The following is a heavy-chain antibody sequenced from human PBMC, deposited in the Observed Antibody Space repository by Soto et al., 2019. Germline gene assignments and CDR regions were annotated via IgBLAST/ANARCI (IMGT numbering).Heavy chain of an antibody. CDR1: GFTFSSCG. CDR3: AKEGFNTTMAAGYLDY. V-gene: IGHV3-30*18. J-gene: IGHJ4*02. CDR2: TSNDGSIK. Sequence: QVPVVESGGGVVQPGRSLRLSCAASGFTFSSCGMHWVRQAPGTGLEWVAVTSNDGSIKCYAESVKGRFSISRDNSKNMVYLQMNSLRADDTAVYYCAKEGFNTTMAAGYLDYWGQGTLVTVSS. D-gene: IGHD5-18*01.